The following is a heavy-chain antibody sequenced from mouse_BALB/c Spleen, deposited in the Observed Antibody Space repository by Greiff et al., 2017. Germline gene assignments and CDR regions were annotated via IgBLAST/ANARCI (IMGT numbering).Heavy chain of an antibody. D-gene: IGHD2-4*01. CDR3: ARYDYDDYYAMDY. J-gene: IGHJ4*01. CDR1: GFTFSSYT. V-gene: IGHV5-6-4*01. Sequence: EVKLVESGGGLVKPGGSLKLSCAASGFTFSSYTMSWVRQTPEKRLEWVATISSGGSYTYYPDSVKGRFTISRDNAKNNLYLQMSSLKSEDTAMYYCARYDYDDYYAMDYWGQGTSVTVSS. CDR2: ISSGGSYT.